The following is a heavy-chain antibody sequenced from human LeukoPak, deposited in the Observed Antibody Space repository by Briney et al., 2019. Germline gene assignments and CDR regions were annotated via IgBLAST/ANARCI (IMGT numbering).Heavy chain of an antibody. CDR3: ARVSYDSSWFDY. Sequence: GESLKISCKGSGYSVTSYWVGWVRQMPGKGLEWMGIIYPGDSHTRYSPSFQGQVTISADKSISTAYLQWSSPTASDTAMYYCARVSYDSSWFDYWGQGTLLTVSS. V-gene: IGHV5-51*01. CDR1: GYSVTSYW. J-gene: IGHJ4*02. CDR2: IYPGDSHT. D-gene: IGHD6-13*01.